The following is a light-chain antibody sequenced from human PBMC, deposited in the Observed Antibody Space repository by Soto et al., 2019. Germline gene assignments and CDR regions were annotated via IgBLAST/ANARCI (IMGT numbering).Light chain of an antibody. J-gene: IGKJ5*01. Sequence: EIVLTQSPGTLSLSPGERTTLSCRASQSVNNRLAWYQQKPGQAPRLLISGASNRATGIPDRFSGSGSATDFSLIISSLEPEDFALYFCQQYGTSPMTFGQGTRLE. CDR1: QSVNNR. CDR2: GAS. V-gene: IGKV3-20*01. CDR3: QQYGTSPMT.